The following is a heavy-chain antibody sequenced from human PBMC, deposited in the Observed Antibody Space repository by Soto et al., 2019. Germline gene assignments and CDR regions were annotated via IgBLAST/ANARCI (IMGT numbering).Heavy chain of an antibody. J-gene: IGHJ5*02. V-gene: IGHV1-3*01. CDR3: ARVSGAYDFWSGYSLSP. CDR1: GYTLTSCA. CDR2: INAGNGNT. D-gene: IGHD3-3*01. Sequence: ASVELCCKDSGYTLTSCAMHWVRQAKRQRLEWMGWINAGNGNTKYSQKFQGRVTITRDTSASTAYMELSSLRSEDTAVYYCARVSGAYDFWSGYSLSPWGQGTLVTVSS.